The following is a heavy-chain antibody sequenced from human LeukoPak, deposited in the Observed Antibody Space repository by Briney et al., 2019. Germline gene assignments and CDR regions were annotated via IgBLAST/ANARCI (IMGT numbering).Heavy chain of an antibody. CDR2: ISYDGSNE. J-gene: IGHJ5*02. CDR3: AREGRPYCSSISCYGGFDP. Sequence: GRSLKLSCAASGFTFSSYVMHWVRQAPGKGLEWVAIISYDGSNEYYADSVKGRFTISRDNAKSSLFLQMNSLRAEDTAVYYCAREGRPYCSSISCYGGFDPWGQGTLVTVSS. V-gene: IGHV3-30*04. CDR1: GFTFSSYV. D-gene: IGHD2-2*01.